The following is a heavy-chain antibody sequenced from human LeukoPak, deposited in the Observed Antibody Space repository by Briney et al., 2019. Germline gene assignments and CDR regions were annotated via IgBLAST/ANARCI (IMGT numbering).Heavy chain of an antibody. CDR3: ARVPDGYSSGRSRSYYFDY. Sequence: PGGSLRLSCAASGFTFSSYSMNWVRQAPGKGLEWVSSISSSSSYIYYADSVKGRFTISRDNAKNSLYLQMNSLRAEDAAVYYCARVPDGYSSGRSRSYYFDYWGQGTLVTVSS. CDR2: ISSSSSYI. CDR1: GFTFSSYS. D-gene: IGHD6-19*01. J-gene: IGHJ4*02. V-gene: IGHV3-21*01.